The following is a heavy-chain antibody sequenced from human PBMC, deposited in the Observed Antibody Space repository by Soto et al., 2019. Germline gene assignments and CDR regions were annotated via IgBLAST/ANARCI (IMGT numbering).Heavy chain of an antibody. J-gene: IGHJ4*02. CDR1: GGTFSSYA. D-gene: IGHD3-22*01. CDR3: ARGGNAYYYDSSGLGY. Sequence: QVQLVQSGAEVKKPGSSVKVSCTASGGTFSSYAISWVRQAPGQGLEWMGGIIPIFGTANYAQKFQGRVTITADESTSTAYMELSSLRSEDTAVYYCARGGNAYYYDSSGLGYWGQGTLVTVSS. CDR2: IIPIFGTA. V-gene: IGHV1-69*01.